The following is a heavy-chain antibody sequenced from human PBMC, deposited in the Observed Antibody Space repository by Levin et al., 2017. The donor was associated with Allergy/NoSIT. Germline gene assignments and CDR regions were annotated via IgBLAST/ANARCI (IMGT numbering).Heavy chain of an antibody. CDR2: IYYSGST. CDR1: GGSIRSSY. J-gene: IGHJ3*02. V-gene: IGHV4-59*01. CDR3: ARAPYYDFWSGHRISFDI. Sequence: SQTLSLTCTVSGGSIRSSYWSWIRQPPGKGLEWIGYIYYSGSTNYNPSLKSRVTISVDTSKNQFSLKLSSVTAADTAVYYCARAPYYDFWSGHRISFDIWGQGTMVTVSS. D-gene: IGHD3-3*01.